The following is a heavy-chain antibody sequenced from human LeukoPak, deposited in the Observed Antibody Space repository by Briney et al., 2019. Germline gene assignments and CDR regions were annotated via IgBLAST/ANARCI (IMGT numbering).Heavy chain of an antibody. J-gene: IGHJ6*02. V-gene: IGHV3-30*03. CDR1: GFTFSTYS. CDR2: ISYDGSNK. D-gene: IGHD1-26*01. CDR3: ARPYSGSYYWGMDV. Sequence: GGSLRLSCAASGFTFSTYSMNWVRQAPGKGLEWVAVISYDGSNKYYADSVKGRFTISRDNSKNTLYLQVNSLRAEDTAVYYCARPYSGSYYWGMDVWGQGTTVTVSS.